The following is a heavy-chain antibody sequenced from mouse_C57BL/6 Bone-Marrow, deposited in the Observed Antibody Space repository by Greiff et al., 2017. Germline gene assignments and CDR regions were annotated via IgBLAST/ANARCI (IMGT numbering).Heavy chain of an antibody. Sequence: QVQLQQPGAELVRPGSSVKLSCKASGYTFTSYWMHWVTQRPIQGLEWIGNIDPSDSEPHYNQKFKDKATLTVDKSSSTAYMQLSSLTSEDSAVYYCARNGYYDWYFDVWGTGTTVTVSS. CDR1: GYTFTSYW. V-gene: IGHV1-52*01. J-gene: IGHJ1*03. D-gene: IGHD2-3*01. CDR2: IDPSDSEP. CDR3: ARNGYYDWYFDV.